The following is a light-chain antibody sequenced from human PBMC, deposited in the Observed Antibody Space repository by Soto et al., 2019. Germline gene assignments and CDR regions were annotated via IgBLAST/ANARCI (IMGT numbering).Light chain of an antibody. CDR1: SSDVGSYSY. Sequence: QSVLTQPASVSGSPGQSITISCTGTSSDVGSYSYVSWYQQHPGKVPKIMIYEVNNRPSGVSNRFSGSKSGNTASLTISGLQAEDEADYYCSSFTTSSTYVFGTGTKVTVL. CDR3: SSFTTSSTYV. J-gene: IGLJ1*01. CDR2: EVN. V-gene: IGLV2-14*01.